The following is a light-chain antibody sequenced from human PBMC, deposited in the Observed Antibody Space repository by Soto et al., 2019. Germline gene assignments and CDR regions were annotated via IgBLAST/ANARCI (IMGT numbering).Light chain of an antibody. J-gene: IGKJ1*01. CDR2: SAS. CDR1: QSISSW. Sequence: IQMSQSTSTLSACVGNRVTFTCLASQSISSWLAWYQQKPGKAPKLLIYSASSLESGVPSRFSGSGSGTEFTLTISSLQPDDFATYYCQQYKSYPWTFGQGTKVDIK. CDR3: QQYKSYPWT. V-gene: IGKV1-5*03.